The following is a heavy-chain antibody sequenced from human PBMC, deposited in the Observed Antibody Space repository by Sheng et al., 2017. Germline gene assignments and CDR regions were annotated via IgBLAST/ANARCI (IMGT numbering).Heavy chain of an antibody. CDR2: ISWNSGSI. Sequence: EVQLVESGGGLVQPGRSLRLSCAASGFTFDDYAMHWVRQAPGKGLEWVSGISWNSGSIGYADSVKGRFTISRDNAKNSLYLQMNSLRAEDMALYYCAKGVLSSTIGAFDIWGQGTMVTVSS. J-gene: IGHJ3*02. V-gene: IGHV3-9*03. D-gene: IGHD3-3*01. CDR3: AKGVLSSTIGAFDI. CDR1: GFTFDDYA.